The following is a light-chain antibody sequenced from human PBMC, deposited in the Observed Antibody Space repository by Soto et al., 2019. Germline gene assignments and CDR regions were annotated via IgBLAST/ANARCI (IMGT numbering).Light chain of an antibody. Sequence: QPVLTQPASVSGSPGQSITISCTGTSSDVGSYNLVSWYQQHPGKAPKVMIYEVSKRPSGVSSRFSGSKSGNTASLTISGLQAEDEADYYCCSYAGIYTWVFGGGTQLTVL. J-gene: IGLJ3*02. CDR3: CSYAGIYTWV. V-gene: IGLV2-23*02. CDR1: SSDVGSYNL. CDR2: EVS.